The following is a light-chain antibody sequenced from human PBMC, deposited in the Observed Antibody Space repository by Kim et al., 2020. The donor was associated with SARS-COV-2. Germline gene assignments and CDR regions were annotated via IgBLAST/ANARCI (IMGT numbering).Light chain of an antibody. V-gene: IGKV3-20*01. CDR1: QSVSSSY. J-gene: IGKJ1*01. CDR2: GAS. CDR3: QQYGSSPPWT. Sequence: EIVLTQSPGTLSLSPEERATLSCRASQSVSSSYLAWYQQKPGQAPSLLIYGASSRATGIPDRFSGSGSGTDFTLTISRLEPEDFAVYYCQQYGSSPPWTFGQGTKVEIK.